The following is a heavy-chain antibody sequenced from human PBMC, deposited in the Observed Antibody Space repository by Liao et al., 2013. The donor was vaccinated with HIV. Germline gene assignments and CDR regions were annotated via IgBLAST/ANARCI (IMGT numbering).Heavy chain of an antibody. CDR3: ARGRIAARHHY. D-gene: IGHD6-6*01. CDR2: YNHSGST. J-gene: IGHJ4*01. Sequence: QVQLQQWGAGLLKPSETLSLTCAVYGGSFSGYYWSWIRQPPGKGRGVDWGKYNHSGSTNYNPSLKSRVTISVDTSKNQFSLKLSSVTAADTAVYYCARGRIAARHHYWGQEPWSPSPQ. V-gene: IGHV4-34*01. CDR1: GGSFSGYY.